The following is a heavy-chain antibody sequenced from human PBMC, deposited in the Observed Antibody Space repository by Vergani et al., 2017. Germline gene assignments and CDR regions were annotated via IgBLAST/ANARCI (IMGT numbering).Heavy chain of an antibody. D-gene: IGHD3-10*01. CDR3: ARXGTYYYGSGSFYLFDY. CDR1: GYTFFNYG. V-gene: IGHV1-18*04. J-gene: IGHJ4*02. CDR2: IRADTGDT. Sequence: QVQLVQSGPEVKRPGASVKVSCKTSGYTFFNYGVNWIRRAPGQGFEWLGWIRADTGDTKYSERLQDRVTLTTDSSTNTAYMELRSLKSDDTAVYYCARXGTYYYGSGSFYLFDYWGQGTLVTVSS.